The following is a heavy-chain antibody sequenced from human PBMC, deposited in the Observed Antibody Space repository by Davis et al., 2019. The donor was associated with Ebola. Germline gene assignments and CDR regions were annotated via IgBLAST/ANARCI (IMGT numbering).Heavy chain of an antibody. CDR3: ARQFENAVPFIARGLGRSSWDGFDP. V-gene: IGHV1-69*13. CDR2: IIPIFGTA. J-gene: IGHJ5*02. D-gene: IGHD6-13*01. Sequence: SVKVSCKASGGTFSSYAISWVRQAPGQGLEWMGGIIPIFGTANYAQKFQGRVTITADESTSTAYMELSSLRSEDTAVYYCARQFENAVPFIARGLGRSSWDGFDPWGQGTLVTVSS. CDR1: GGTFSSYA.